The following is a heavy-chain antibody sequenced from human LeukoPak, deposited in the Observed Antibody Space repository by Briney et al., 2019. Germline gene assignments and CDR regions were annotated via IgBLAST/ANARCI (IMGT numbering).Heavy chain of an antibody. J-gene: IGHJ4*02. CDR1: GYTFTGYY. CDR3: ARIKAATPTYYDFWSGSHPFDY. CDR2: INPNSGGT. V-gene: IGHV1-2*02. Sequence: ASVKVSCKASGYTFTGYYMHWVRQAPGQGLEWMGWINPNSGGTSYAQKFQGRVTMTRDTSISTAYMELSRLRSDDTAVYYCARIKAATPTYYDFWSGSHPFDYWGQGTLVTVSS. D-gene: IGHD3-3*01.